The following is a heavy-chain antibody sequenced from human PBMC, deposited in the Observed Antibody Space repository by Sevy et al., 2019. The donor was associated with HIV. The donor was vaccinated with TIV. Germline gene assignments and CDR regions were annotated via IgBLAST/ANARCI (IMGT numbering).Heavy chain of an antibody. CDR2: INWNGGST. D-gene: IGHD6-6*01. Sequence: GGSLRLSCAASGFTFDDYGMSWVRQAPGKGLEWVSGINWNGGSTGYADSVKGRFTISRDNAKNSLYLQMNSLRADDTALYHCARHLQYSSSSPLDYWGQGTMVTVSS. CDR3: ARHLQYSSSSPLDY. J-gene: IGHJ4*02. CDR1: GFTFDDYG. V-gene: IGHV3-20*01.